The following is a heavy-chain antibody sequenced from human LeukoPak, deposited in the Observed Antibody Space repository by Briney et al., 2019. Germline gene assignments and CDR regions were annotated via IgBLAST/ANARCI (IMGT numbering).Heavy chain of an antibody. Sequence: GGSLRLSCAASGFTFSSYSMNWVRQAPGKGLEWVSSISSSSSYIYYADSVKGRFTISRDNAKNSLYLQMNSLRADDTAVYYCARDSRRLQVGWFDPWGQGTLVTVSS. J-gene: IGHJ5*02. V-gene: IGHV3-21*01. D-gene: IGHD5-24*01. CDR3: ARDSRRLQVGWFDP. CDR2: ISSSSSYI. CDR1: GFTFSSYS.